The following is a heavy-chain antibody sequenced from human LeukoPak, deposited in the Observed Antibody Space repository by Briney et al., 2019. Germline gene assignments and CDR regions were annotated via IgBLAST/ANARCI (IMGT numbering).Heavy chain of an antibody. J-gene: IGHJ4*02. CDR1: EFTFNNYW. V-gene: IGHV3-7*01. Sequence: PGGSLRLSCAASEFTFNNYWMSWVRQAPGKGLEWVANIKEDGSEKYYVDSVKGRFTISRDNAKNSLYLQMNSLRAEDTAVYYCARVYDFWSGYFDYWGQGTLVTVSS. CDR2: IKEDGSEK. CDR3: ARVYDFWSGYFDY. D-gene: IGHD3-3*01.